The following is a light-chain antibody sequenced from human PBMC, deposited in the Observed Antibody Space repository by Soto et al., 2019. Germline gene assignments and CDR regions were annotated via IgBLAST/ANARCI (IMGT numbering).Light chain of an antibody. CDR1: NSDIGAYDY. J-gene: IGLJ2*01. V-gene: IGLV2-14*01. CDR2: EVT. CDR3: GSYASATLI. Sequence: QSALTQPASVSGSPGQSITISCTGSNSDIGAYDYVSWYQQHPGKPPTLLIYEVTFRPSGVPNLFSGSKSGNTATLTISGLLTEDEADYYCGSYASATLIFGGGTKLTVL.